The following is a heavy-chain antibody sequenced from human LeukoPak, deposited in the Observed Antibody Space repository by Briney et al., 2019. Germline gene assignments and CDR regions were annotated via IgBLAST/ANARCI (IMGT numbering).Heavy chain of an antibody. CDR3: AREVAAGSHRGFGY. CDR2: IFYVGGT. V-gene: IGHV4-4*02. J-gene: IGHJ4*02. D-gene: IGHD6-19*01. Sequence: SETLSLTCAVSGGSISTNNWWHWIRQSPGKGLDWIGEIFYVGGTNYNPSFKSRVTMSVDTSKNQFSLNVNSVTAADTAIYYCAREVAAGSHRGFGYWGQGILVTVSS. CDR1: GGSISTNNW.